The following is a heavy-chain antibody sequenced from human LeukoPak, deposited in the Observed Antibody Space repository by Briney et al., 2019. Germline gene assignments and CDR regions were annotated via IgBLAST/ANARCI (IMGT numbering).Heavy chain of an antibody. V-gene: IGHV3-23*01. CDR2: ISGSGDTT. J-gene: IGHJ4*02. CDR1: GFNFSSYA. D-gene: IGHD5-18*01. CDR3: ARDTAMALDY. Sequence: GGSLRLSCAASGFNFSSYAMSWVRQAPGKGLEWVSGISGSGDTTYYADSVKGRFTISRDNSKNTLYLQMNSLRAEDTAVYYCARDTAMALDYWGQGTLVTVSS.